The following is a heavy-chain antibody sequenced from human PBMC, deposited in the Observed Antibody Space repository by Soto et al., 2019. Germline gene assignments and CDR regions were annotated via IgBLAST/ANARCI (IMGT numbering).Heavy chain of an antibody. CDR1: VFIFVFYW. V-gene: IGHV3-7*03. J-gene: IGHJ4*02. CDR3: ARIRATDYEIDY. Sequence: PGWSLRLSCSSSVFIFVFYWMTWVRQAPGKGLEWVANIERHGNDKYYVDSVTGRFTISRDNAQNSLFLQMNNLRAEDTAVYFCARIRATDYEIDYWGQGTLVTVSS. D-gene: IGHD3-22*01. CDR2: IERHGNDK.